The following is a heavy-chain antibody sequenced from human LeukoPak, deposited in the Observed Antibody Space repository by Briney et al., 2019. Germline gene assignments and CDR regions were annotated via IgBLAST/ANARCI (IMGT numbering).Heavy chain of an antibody. V-gene: IGHV4-38-2*02. Sequence: SETLSLTCTVSHYSISIGYYWAWIRQPPGKGLEWIASVYHTANTYFNPSLRCRVTISVDTSKNQFSLNVTSVTAADTAVYYCARVPPYRAFEIWGQGTMVAVSS. CDR3: ARVPPYRAFEI. CDR1: HYSISIGYY. CDR2: VYHTANT. J-gene: IGHJ3*02. D-gene: IGHD3-16*02.